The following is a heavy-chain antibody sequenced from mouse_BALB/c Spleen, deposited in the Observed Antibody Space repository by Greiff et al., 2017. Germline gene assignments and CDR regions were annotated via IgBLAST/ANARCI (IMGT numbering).Heavy chain of an antibody. CDR3: ARPHYYYGSSPYFDV. Sequence: QVQLQQSGPGLVQPSQSLSITCTVSGFSLTSYGVHWVRQSPGKGLEWLGVIWSGGSTDYNAAFISRLSISKDNSKSQVFFKMNSLQANDTAIYYCARPHYYYGSSPYFDVWGAGTTVTVSS. CDR1: GFSLTSYG. J-gene: IGHJ1*01. V-gene: IGHV2-2*02. D-gene: IGHD1-1*01. CDR2: IWSGGST.